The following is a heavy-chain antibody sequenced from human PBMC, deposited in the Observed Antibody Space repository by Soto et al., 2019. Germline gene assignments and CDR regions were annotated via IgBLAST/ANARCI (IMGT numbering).Heavy chain of an antibody. D-gene: IGHD6-19*01. CDR1: GFTFSSYS. V-gene: IGHV3-48*02. Sequence: PGGSLRLSCAASGFTFSSYSMNWVRQAPGKGLEWVSYISSSSSTIYYADSVKGRLTISRDNAKNPLYLQMNSLRDEDTAVYYCARDLSVAGTNYYYGMDVWGQGTTVTVSS. CDR3: ARDLSVAGTNYYYGMDV. J-gene: IGHJ6*02. CDR2: ISSSSSTI.